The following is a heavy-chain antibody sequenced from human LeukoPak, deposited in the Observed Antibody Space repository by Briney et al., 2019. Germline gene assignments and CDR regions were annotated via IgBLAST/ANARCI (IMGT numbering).Heavy chain of an antibody. J-gene: IGHJ5*02. Sequence: GGSLRLSCAASGFTFSSYSMSWVRQAPGKGLGWVSSISGSGSSTYYRDSVKGRLTISRDNSKKTMYLQMNSLRADDTAVYYCAKGDRAAGGPYLFNWFDPWGQGTLVTVSS. CDR2: ISGSGSST. CDR3: AKGDRAAGGPYLFNWFDP. CDR1: GFTFSSYS. V-gene: IGHV3-23*01. D-gene: IGHD6-13*01.